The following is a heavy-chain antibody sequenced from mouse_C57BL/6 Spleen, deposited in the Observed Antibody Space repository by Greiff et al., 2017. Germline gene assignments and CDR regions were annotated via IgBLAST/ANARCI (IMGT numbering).Heavy chain of an antibody. D-gene: IGHD2-12*01. Sequence: QVQLQQSGPELVKPGASVKISCKASGYAFSSSWMNWVKQRPGKGLEWIGRIYPGEGDTNYNGKFKGKATLTADKSYSTAYMQLSSLTSEDSASYFCARSLVYNYFDYWGQGTTLTVSS. V-gene: IGHV1-82*01. J-gene: IGHJ2*01. CDR2: IYPGEGDT. CDR1: GYAFSSSW. CDR3: ARSLVYNYFDY.